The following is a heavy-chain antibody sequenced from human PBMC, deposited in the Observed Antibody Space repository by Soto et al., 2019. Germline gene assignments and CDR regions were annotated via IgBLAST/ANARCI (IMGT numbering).Heavy chain of an antibody. CDR2: ISYSGST. D-gene: IGHD1-26*01. V-gene: IGHV4-39*01. J-gene: IGHJ1*01. CDR1: GGSINSDNYY. Sequence: QLQLQESGPGLVKPSETLSLTCTVSGGSINSDNYYWGWIRQPPGKGLERIGSISYSGSTYYNPSLRSRVTISVDTSKNQFSLKRSSVTAADTAVYDCARHEPTGSRNKYFHYWGQGTMVTVSS. CDR3: ARHEPTGSRNKYFHY.